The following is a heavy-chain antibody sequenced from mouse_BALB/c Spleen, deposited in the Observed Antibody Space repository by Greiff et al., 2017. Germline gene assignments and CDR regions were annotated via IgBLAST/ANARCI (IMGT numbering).Heavy chain of an antibody. CDR1: GYTFTSYW. J-gene: IGHJ2*01. Sequence: VQLQQSGAELAKPGASVKMSCKASGYTFTSYWMHWVKQRPGQGLEWIGYINPSTGYTEYNQKFKDKATLTADKSSSTAYMQLSSLTSEDSAVYYCARGLRDDYWGQGTTLTVSS. CDR3: ARGLRDDY. D-gene: IGHD3-3*01. V-gene: IGHV1-7*01. CDR2: INPSTGYT.